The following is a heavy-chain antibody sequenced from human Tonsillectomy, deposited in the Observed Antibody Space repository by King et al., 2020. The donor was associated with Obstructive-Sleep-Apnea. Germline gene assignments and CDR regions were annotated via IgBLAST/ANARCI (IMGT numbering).Heavy chain of an antibody. D-gene: IGHD3-10*01. Sequence: VQLVQSGGGLVQPGRSLRLSCAASGFIFDDYAMHWVRQAPGKGLGWVSGIVWNSGGIGYADSVKGRFTISRDNATKSLYLPMLSLRPEDTALYYCVKGSYYSGSVSYPYWHFDLWGRGTLVTVSS. CDR2: IVWNSGGI. CDR1: GFIFDDYA. J-gene: IGHJ2*01. V-gene: IGHV3-9*01. CDR3: VKGSYYSGSVSYPYWHFDL.